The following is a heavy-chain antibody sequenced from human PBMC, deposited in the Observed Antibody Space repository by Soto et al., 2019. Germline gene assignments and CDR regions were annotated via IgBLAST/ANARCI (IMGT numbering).Heavy chain of an antibody. CDR3: ARESTYYYDSSGYYFPSDAFDI. D-gene: IGHD3-22*01. Sequence: GGSLRLSCAASGFTFSSYGMHWVRQAPGKGLEWVAVIWYDGSNKYYADSVKGRFTISRDNSKNTLYLQMNSLRAEDTAVYYCARESTYYYDSSGYYFPSDAFDIWGQGTMVTVSS. J-gene: IGHJ3*02. CDR1: GFTFSSYG. CDR2: IWYDGSNK. V-gene: IGHV3-33*01.